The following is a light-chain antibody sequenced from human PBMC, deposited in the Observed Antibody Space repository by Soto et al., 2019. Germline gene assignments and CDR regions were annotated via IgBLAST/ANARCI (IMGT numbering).Light chain of an antibody. CDR1: QGISNF. J-gene: IGKJ5*01. V-gene: IGKV1-27*01. Sequence: DIQMTQSPSSLSASVGDRVTITCRASQGISNFLAWYQQKPGKVPKLLISAASTLQSGVPSRFSGSGSGTDFTLTITSLQPEDVATYYCQKYSSVMTFGQGTRLEIK. CDR3: QKYSSVMT. CDR2: AAS.